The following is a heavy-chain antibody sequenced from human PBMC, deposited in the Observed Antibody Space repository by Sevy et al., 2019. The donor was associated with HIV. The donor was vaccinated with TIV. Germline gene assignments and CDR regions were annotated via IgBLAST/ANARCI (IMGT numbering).Heavy chain of an antibody. J-gene: IGHJ3*02. Sequence: GGSLRLSCAASGFTFSSYIINWVRQVPGKGLEWVSSISNTGIYIYYADSVKGRFTISRDNAKNSLYLQMNSLRAEDTAVYYCARYEEDTTLVNAFDIWGQGTMVTVSS. CDR1: GFTFSSYI. CDR3: ARYEEDTTLVNAFDI. D-gene: IGHD5-18*01. CDR2: ISNTGIYI. V-gene: IGHV3-21*01.